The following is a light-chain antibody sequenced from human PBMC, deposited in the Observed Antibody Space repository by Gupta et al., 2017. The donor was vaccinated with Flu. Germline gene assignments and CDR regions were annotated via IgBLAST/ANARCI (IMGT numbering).Light chain of an antibody. J-gene: IGLJ1*01. CDR3: ISYTSSSTYV. Sequence: QSALTQPASVSGSPGQSITISCTGTSSDVGGYNYVSWYQQHPGKAPQLMIYDVSNRPSGVSNRFSGSKSVNTASLTISGLQAEDEADYYCISYTSSSTYVFGTGTKVTVL. CDR2: DVS. CDR1: SSDVGGYNY. V-gene: IGLV2-14*01.